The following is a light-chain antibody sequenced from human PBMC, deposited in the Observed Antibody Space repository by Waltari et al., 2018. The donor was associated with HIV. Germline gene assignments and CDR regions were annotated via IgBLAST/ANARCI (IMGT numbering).Light chain of an antibody. J-gene: IGLJ3*02. CDR1: TTTVGNQG. Sequence: QAGLTQPPSVSKGLGQTATLTCTGGTTTVGNQGAAWLQQHRGHPPKLLSYRNNNRPSGISERLSASRSGNTASLTITGLQPEDESDYYCSSWDSSLSAWVFGGGTKLTVL. CDR2: RNN. CDR3: SSWDSSLSAWV. V-gene: IGLV10-54*01.